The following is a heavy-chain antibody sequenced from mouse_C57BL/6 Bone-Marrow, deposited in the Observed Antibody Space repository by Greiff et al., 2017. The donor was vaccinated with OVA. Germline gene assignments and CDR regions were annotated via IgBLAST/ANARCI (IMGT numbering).Heavy chain of an antibody. J-gene: IGHJ2*01. Sequence: VQLQQPGAELVKPGASVKMSCKASGYTFTRYWITWVKQRHGPGLEWIGDIYPGSGSTNYNEKFKSKATLTVDTSSSTAYMQLSSLTSEDSAVYDCARWGLRRRVDYGGQGTTLTVSS. V-gene: IGHV1-55*01. D-gene: IGHD2-4*01. CDR2: IYPGSGST. CDR1: GYTFTRYW. CDR3: ARWGLRRRVDY.